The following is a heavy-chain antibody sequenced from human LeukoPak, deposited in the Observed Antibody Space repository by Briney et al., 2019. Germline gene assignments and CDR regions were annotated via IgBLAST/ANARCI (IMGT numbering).Heavy chain of an antibody. Sequence: GGSLGLSCAASGFTFSSYGMHWVRQAPGKGLEWVAVIWYDGSNKYYADSVKGRFTISRDNSKNTLYLQMNSLRAEDTAVYYCAKDHPMVRGVIDYWGQGTLVTVSS. CDR2: IWYDGSNK. D-gene: IGHD3-10*01. J-gene: IGHJ4*02. V-gene: IGHV3-33*06. CDR3: AKDHPMVRGVIDY. CDR1: GFTFSSYG.